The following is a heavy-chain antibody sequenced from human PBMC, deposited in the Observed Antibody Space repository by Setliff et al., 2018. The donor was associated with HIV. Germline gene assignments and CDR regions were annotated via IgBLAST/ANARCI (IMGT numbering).Heavy chain of an antibody. V-gene: IGHV4-34*01. J-gene: IGHJ4*02. CDR3: ARVEEYGDPKYFDS. CDR1: GGSFTGYQ. CDR2: INDGGTA. Sequence: SETLSLTCAVYGGSFTGYQWTWLRQSPGKGLEWIGEINDGGTAIYDLSLESRATISVDMSKRQFSLRLTSVTAADTAVYYCARVEEYGDPKYFDSWGQGTLVTVSS. D-gene: IGHD4-17*01.